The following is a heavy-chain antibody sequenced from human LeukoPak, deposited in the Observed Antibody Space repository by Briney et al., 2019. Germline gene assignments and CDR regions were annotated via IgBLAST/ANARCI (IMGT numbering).Heavy chain of an antibody. J-gene: IGHJ4*02. CDR3: ARARGSYSFDY. D-gene: IGHD1-26*01. CDR2: INPNSGGT. Sequence: GASVKVSCKASGYTFTGYYKHWVRQAPGQGLEWMGWINPNSGGTCYAQKFQGRVTMTRDTSISTAYMELSRLRSDDTAVYYCARARGSYSFDYWGQGTLVTVSS. CDR1: GYTFTGYY. V-gene: IGHV1-2*02.